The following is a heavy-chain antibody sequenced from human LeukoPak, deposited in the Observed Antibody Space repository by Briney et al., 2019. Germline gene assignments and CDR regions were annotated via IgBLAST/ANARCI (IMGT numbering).Heavy chain of an antibody. CDR3: ASGMEARPFDY. V-gene: IGHV3-30-3*01. J-gene: IGHJ4*02. Sequence: PGGSLRLSCAASGFTFSSYAMHWVRQAPGKGLEWVAVISYDGSNKYYADSVKGRFTISRDNSKNTLYLQMNSLRAEDTAVYYCASGMEARPFDYWGQGTLVTVSS. CDR1: GFTFSSYA. CDR2: ISYDGSNK. D-gene: IGHD6-6*01.